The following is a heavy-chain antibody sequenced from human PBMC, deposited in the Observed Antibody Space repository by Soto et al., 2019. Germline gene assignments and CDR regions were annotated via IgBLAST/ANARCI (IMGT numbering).Heavy chain of an antibody. V-gene: IGHV3-74*01. CDR1: GFTFSSDW. CDR3: ARFYYDSSGYLPSPYYYYYGMDV. Sequence: GGSLRLSCAASGFTFSSDWMHWVRQAPGKGLVWVSRINTDGSDTSYADPVKGRFTISRDNAKNSLYLQMNSLRAEDTAVYYCARFYYDSSGYLPSPYYYYYGMDVWGQGTTVTVSS. J-gene: IGHJ6*02. D-gene: IGHD3-22*01. CDR2: INTDGSDT.